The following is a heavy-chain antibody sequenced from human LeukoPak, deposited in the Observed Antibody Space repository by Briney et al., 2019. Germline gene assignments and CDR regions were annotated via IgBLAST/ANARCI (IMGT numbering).Heavy chain of an antibody. CDR1: GGTFSSNA. CDR2: IIPIFGTA. Sequence: SVKVSCKASGGTFSSNAISWGRQAPGQGLEWMGGIIPIFGTANYAQKFQGRVTITTDESTSTAYMELSSLRSEDTAVYYCARTSSGWSLLAVWGKGTTVTVSS. D-gene: IGHD6-19*01. V-gene: IGHV1-69*05. CDR3: ARTSSGWSLLAV. J-gene: IGHJ6*04.